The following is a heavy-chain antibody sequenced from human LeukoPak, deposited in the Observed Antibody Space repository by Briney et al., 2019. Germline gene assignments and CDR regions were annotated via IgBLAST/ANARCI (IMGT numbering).Heavy chain of an antibody. J-gene: IGHJ5*02. D-gene: IGHD6-13*01. Sequence: PGGSLRLSCAASGFTFSSYSMNWVRQAPGKGLEWVSAISGSGGSTYYADSVKGRFTISRDNSKNTLYLQMNSLRAEDTAVYYCAKDVEPYYSTPNCFDPWGQGTLVTVSS. CDR1: GFTFSSYS. CDR2: ISGSGGST. V-gene: IGHV3-23*01. CDR3: AKDVEPYYSTPNCFDP.